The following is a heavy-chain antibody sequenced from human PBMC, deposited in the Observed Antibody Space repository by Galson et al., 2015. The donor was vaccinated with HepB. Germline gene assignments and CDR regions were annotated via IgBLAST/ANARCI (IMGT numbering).Heavy chain of an antibody. CDR2: IRSKTDGETA. V-gene: IGHV3-15*01. D-gene: IGHD2/OR15-2a*01. J-gene: IGHJ4*02. Sequence: SLRLSCAVSGFTFTNAWMSLVRQAPGRGLEWVGRIRSKTDGETADYAAPVKGRFTISRDDSKNTLYLQMNNLKTEDTAVYYCTTGSLTGIVTGAEDYWGQGTLVTVSS. CDR1: GFTFTNAW. CDR3: TTGSLTGIVTGAEDY.